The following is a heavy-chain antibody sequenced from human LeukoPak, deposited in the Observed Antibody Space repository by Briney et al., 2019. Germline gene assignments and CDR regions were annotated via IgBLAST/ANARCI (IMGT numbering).Heavy chain of an antibody. Sequence: ASVSVSCTASGYTFARYDINWGRQAAGQGLEWMGWINTKSGDTGHALKFRGRVTITRDTSISTVYMELSSLRSEDTAVYFCARVDGSPDYWGQGTLVTVSS. J-gene: IGHJ4*02. V-gene: IGHV1-8*03. CDR2: INTKSGDT. D-gene: IGHD2-15*01. CDR1: GYTFARYD. CDR3: ARVDGSPDY.